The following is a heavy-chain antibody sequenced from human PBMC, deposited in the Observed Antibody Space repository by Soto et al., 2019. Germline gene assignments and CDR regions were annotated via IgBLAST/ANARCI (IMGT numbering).Heavy chain of an antibody. Sequence: SVKVSCKASGGTFSSYAISWVRQAPGQGLEWMGGIIPIFGTANYAQKFQGRVTITADESTSTAYMELSSLRSEDTAVYYCARDRSDIAQRGGMDVWGQGTTVTVSS. CDR3: ARDRSDIAQRGGMDV. V-gene: IGHV1-69*13. CDR1: GGTFSSYA. D-gene: IGHD2-15*01. CDR2: IIPIFGTA. J-gene: IGHJ6*02.